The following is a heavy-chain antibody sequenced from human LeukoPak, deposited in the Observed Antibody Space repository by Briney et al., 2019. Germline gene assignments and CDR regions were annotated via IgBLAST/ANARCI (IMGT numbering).Heavy chain of an antibody. Sequence: ASVKVSCKASGYTFTSYAMHWVRQAPGQRLEWMGWINAGNGNTKYSQKFQGRVTITRDTSASTAHMELSSLRSEDTAVYYCARGIAVAGRGYWGQGTLVTVSS. CDR2: INAGNGNT. V-gene: IGHV1-3*01. CDR3: ARGIAVAGRGY. CDR1: GYTFTSYA. D-gene: IGHD6-19*01. J-gene: IGHJ4*02.